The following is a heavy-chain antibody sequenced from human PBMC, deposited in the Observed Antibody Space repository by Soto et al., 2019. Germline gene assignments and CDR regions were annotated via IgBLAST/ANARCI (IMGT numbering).Heavy chain of an antibody. CDR2: ISGSGGST. CDR3: AKGITIFGVVFCMDV. J-gene: IGHJ6*02. D-gene: IGHD3-3*01. V-gene: IGHV3-23*01. CDR1: GFTFSSYA. Sequence: XGSLRLSCAASGFTFSSYAMSWVRQAPGKGLEWVSAISGSGGSTYYADSVKGRFTISRDNSKNTLYLQMNSLRAEDTAVYYCAKGITIFGVVFCMDVWGQGTTVTVSS.